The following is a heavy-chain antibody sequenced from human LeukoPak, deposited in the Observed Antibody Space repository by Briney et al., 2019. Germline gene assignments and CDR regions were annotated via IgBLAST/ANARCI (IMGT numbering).Heavy chain of an antibody. Sequence: ASVKVSCKASGYTFTSDSISWVRHAPGQGLEWMGWISTDTGNTNYAQKFQGRVTMTTDTSTSTVYMELRSLRSDDTAVDYCARRNSYEDYWGQGTLVTVSS. D-gene: IGHD5-18*01. J-gene: IGHJ4*02. CDR1: GYTFTSDS. V-gene: IGHV1-18*01. CDR3: ARRNSYEDY. CDR2: ISTDTGNT.